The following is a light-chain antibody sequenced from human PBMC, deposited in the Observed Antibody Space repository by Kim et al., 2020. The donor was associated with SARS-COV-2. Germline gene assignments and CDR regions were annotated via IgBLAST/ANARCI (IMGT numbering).Light chain of an antibody. CDR3: NSWDSSGNHYV. CDR1: SLRNYY. CDR2: RNS. Sequence: SSDLTQDPAVSVAFGQTIRITCQGDSLRNYYANWYQQKPGQAPVRVVDRNSNRPSGIPDRFSGSISGNTASLTISGAQAEDAADYYCNSWDSSGNHYVFGSGTKVTVL. V-gene: IGLV3-19*02. J-gene: IGLJ1*01.